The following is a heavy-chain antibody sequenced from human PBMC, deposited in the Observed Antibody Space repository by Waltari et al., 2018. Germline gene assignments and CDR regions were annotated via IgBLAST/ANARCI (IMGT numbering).Heavy chain of an antibody. D-gene: IGHD5-18*01. CDR2: IYYSGST. CDR1: GGSISSYY. Sequence: QVQLQESGPGLVKPSETLSLTCTVSGGSISSYYWSWIRQPPGKGLEWIGYIYYSGSTNYTPSLKSRVTISVDTSKNQFSLKLSSVTAADTAVYYCARAGYSYGPGYFDYWGQGTLVTVSS. V-gene: IGHV4-59*01. CDR3: ARAGYSYGPGYFDY. J-gene: IGHJ4*02.